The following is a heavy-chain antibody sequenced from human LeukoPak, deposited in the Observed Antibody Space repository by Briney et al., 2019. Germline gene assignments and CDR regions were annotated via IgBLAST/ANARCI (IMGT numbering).Heavy chain of an antibody. D-gene: IGHD6-13*01. CDR1: GGSLTSTSHY. J-gene: IGHJ5*02. CDR2: INHSGST. Sequence: TSETLSLTCTVSGGSLTSTSHYWSWIRQPPGKGLEWIGEINHSGSTNYNPSLKSRVTISVDTSKNQFSLKLSSVTAADTAVYYCARGDYSSSWYSWFDPWGQGTLVTVSS. V-gene: IGHV4-39*07. CDR3: ARGDYSSSWYSWFDP.